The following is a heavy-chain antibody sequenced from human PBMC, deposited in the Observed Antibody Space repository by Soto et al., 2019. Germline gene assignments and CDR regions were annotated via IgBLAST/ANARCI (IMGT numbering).Heavy chain of an antibody. CDR1: GGSFSGYY. Sequence: SETLSLTCAVYGGSFSGYYWTWIRQPPGTGLEWIGEINHSGSTNYNPSLKSRVTISVDTSKNQFSLKLTSVTAADTAVYYCARVFSTMVRGVPPFDYWGQGTLVTVSS. CDR2: INHSGST. CDR3: ARVFSTMVRGVPPFDY. J-gene: IGHJ4*02. D-gene: IGHD3-10*01. V-gene: IGHV4-34*01.